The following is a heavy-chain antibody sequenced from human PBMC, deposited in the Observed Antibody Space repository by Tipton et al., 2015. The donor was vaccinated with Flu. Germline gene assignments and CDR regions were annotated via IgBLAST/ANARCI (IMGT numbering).Heavy chain of an antibody. CDR3: ARHDYGDYHWFDP. Sequence: LRLSCTVSGASISSHPYYWGWIRQSPGKGLEWIGSIYQSGTTYYNPSLKGRVTISLDMSNNQFSLKLNSVTAADTAVYYCARHDYGDYHWFDPWGQGRRVAVSS. V-gene: IGHV4-39*01. CDR2: IYQSGTT. J-gene: IGHJ5*02. CDR1: GASISSHPYY. D-gene: IGHD4-17*01.